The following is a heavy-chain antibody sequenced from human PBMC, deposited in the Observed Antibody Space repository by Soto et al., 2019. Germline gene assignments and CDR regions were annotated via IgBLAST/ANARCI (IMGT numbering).Heavy chain of an antibody. V-gene: IGHV2-5*01. CDR1: GFSLNTGGVG. CDR2: IYWYDDG. D-gene: IGHD3-10*01. CDR3: FRNRRYYGGDYQYIMDA. J-gene: IGHJ6*02. Sequence: ITLKESGHTLVKPTQTLTLTCTFAGFSLNTGGVGVGWVRQPRGKAMEWLALIYWYDDGRYRPSLRSRHNITNDNINNQVVLTMTNMDPEVTATYYFFRNRRYYGGDYQYIMDACGPGTPVTVS.